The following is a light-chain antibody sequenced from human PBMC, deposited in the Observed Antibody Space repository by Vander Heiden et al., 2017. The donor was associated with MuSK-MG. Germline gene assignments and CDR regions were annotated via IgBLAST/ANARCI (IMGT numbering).Light chain of an antibody. CDR2: DVS. V-gene: IGLV2-14*01. CDR3: SSYTTRNTLV. Sequence: QPPLTHPASVSGAPGQTTTISCTGTSRDIGSYKYVSWYQQYAGKAPKLIIYDVSNRPSGVSDRFSGSKSGSTASLTISGLQAEDEADYFCSSYTTRNTLVFGGGTKLTVL. CDR1: SRDIGSYKY. J-gene: IGLJ2*01.